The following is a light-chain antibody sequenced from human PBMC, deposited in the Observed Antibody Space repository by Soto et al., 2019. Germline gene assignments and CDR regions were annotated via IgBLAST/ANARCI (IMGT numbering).Light chain of an antibody. CDR3: QQYNTYPWT. CDR1: QSISNY. CDR2: AAS. Sequence: DIQMTQSPSSLSASVGDRVTITCRASQSISNYLNWYQQKPGKAPKLLIYAASSLQSGVPSRFSGSGSGTDFTLTISSLQPEDFAIYYSQQYNTYPWTFGQGTKVDIK. V-gene: IGKV1-39*01. J-gene: IGKJ1*01.